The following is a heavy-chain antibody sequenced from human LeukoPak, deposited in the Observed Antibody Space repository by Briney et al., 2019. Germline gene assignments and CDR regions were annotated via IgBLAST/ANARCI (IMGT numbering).Heavy chain of an antibody. Sequence: SETLSLTCAVYGGSFSGYYWSWIRQPPEKGLEWIGEINHSGSTNYNPSLKSRVTISVDTSKNQFSLKLSSVTAADTAVYYCARAGQQHPGACYGMDVWGQGTTVTVSS. CDR3: ARAGQQHPGACYGMDV. V-gene: IGHV4-34*01. CDR1: GGSFSGYY. CDR2: INHSGST. J-gene: IGHJ6*02. D-gene: IGHD6-13*01.